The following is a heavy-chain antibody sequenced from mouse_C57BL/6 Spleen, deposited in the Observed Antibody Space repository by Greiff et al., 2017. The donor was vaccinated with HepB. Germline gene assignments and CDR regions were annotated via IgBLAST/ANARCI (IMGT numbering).Heavy chain of an antibody. CDR2: IYPRSGNT. CDR3: ARGLTTVVATEYFDV. V-gene: IGHV1-81*01. D-gene: IGHD1-1*01. J-gene: IGHJ1*03. CDR1: GYTFTSYG. Sequence: QVHVKQSGAELARPGASVKLSCKASGYTFTSYGISWVKQRTGQGLEWIGEIYPRSGNTYYNEKFKGKATLTADKSSSTAYMELRSLTSEDSAVYFCARGLTTVVATEYFDVWGTGTTVTVSS.